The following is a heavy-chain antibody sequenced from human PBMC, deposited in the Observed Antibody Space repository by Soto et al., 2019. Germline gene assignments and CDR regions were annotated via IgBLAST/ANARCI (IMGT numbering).Heavy chain of an antibody. CDR2: IYWDDDK. D-gene: IGHD2-15*01. CDR3: AHRDVRYCSGGSCYEWFDP. J-gene: IGHJ5*02. Sequence: QITLKESGPTLVKPTQTLTLTCTFSGFSLNTSGVGVGWIRQPPGKALEWLSLIYWDDDKRYSPSLKSRLTIIKDTSKNHVFLTMTNMDPVDTATYCCAHRDVRYCSGGSCYEWFDPWGQGTLVTV. CDR1: GFSLNTSGVG. V-gene: IGHV2-5*02.